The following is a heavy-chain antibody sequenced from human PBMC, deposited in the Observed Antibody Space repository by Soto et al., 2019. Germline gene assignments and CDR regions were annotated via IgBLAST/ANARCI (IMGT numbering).Heavy chain of an antibody. Sequence: SVKVSCKASGGTFSSYAISWVRQAPGQGLEWMGGIIPIFGTANYAQKFQGRVTITADESTSTAYMELSSLRSEDTAVYYCARSPDIAARGFDYWCQGTLVTVSS. CDR3: ARSPDIAARGFDY. D-gene: IGHD2-15*01. V-gene: IGHV1-69*13. J-gene: IGHJ4*02. CDR2: IIPIFGTA. CDR1: GGTFSSYA.